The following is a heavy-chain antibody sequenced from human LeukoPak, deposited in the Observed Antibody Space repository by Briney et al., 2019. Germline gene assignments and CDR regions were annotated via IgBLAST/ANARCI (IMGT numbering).Heavy chain of an antibody. CDR2: IYYDGST. V-gene: IGHV4-59*08. CDR3: ARRLCSSLTCNIGPSGNWLDP. CDR1: GGSMSNYW. Sequence: SETLSLTCTVSGGSMSNYWWNWIRQPPGKGLEWIGYIYYDGSTYYNPARNSRVTISIDTSKNQFSLKLNSVTAADTAVYYCARRLCSSLTCNIGPSGNWLDPWGQGTLVTVSS. J-gene: IGHJ5*02. D-gene: IGHD2-2*02.